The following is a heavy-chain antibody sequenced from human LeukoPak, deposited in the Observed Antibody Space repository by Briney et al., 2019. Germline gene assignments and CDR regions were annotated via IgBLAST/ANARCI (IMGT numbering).Heavy chain of an antibody. J-gene: IGHJ4*02. D-gene: IGHD4-17*01. CDR2: ISGSGGST. CDR3: AKISIKGDYGDYPFDY. V-gene: IGHV3-23*01. CDR1: GLTFSSYA. Sequence: GGSLRLSCVASGLTFSSYAMSWVRQAPGKGLEWVSAISGSGGSTYYADSVQGRFTISRDNSKNTLYLQMNSLRAEDTAVYYCAKISIKGDYGDYPFDYWGQGTLVTVSS.